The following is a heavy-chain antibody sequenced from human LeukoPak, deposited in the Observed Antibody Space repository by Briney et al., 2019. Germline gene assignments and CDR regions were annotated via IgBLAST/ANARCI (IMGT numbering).Heavy chain of an antibody. CDR1: GFTFSSYG. CDR2: ISYDGSNK. V-gene: IGHV3-30*18. Sequence: PGGSLRLSCAASGFTFSSYGMHWVRQAPGKGLEWVAVISYDGSNKYYADSVKGRFTISGDNSKNTLYLQMNSLRAEDTAVYYCAKDLYSSSWYLSDYWGQGTLVTVSS. CDR3: AKDLYSSSWYLSDY. J-gene: IGHJ4*02. D-gene: IGHD6-13*01.